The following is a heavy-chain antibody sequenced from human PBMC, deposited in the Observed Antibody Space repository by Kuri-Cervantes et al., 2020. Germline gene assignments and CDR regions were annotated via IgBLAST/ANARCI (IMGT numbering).Heavy chain of an antibody. CDR2: INHSGST. J-gene: IGHJ3*02. D-gene: IGHD3-22*01. V-gene: IGHV4-34*01. CDR3: ARGFYYSDNNGYSPDVFDI. Sequence: GSLRLSCAVYGGSFSGYYWSWIRQPPGKGLEWIGEINHSGSTNYNPSLKSRVTISVDTSKNQFSLKMNSVTAADTAMFYCARGFYYSDNNGYSPDVFDIWGRGTMVTVSS. CDR1: GGSFSGYY.